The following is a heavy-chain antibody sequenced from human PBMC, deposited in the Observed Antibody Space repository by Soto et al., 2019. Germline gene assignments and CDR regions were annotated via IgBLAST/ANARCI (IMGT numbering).Heavy chain of an antibody. D-gene: IGHD6-19*01. Sequence: PSETLSLTCTVSGGSISDYYWNWIWQPPGKGLEWIGSIYYTGSTNYNPSLKSRVTISVDTSKNQFSLKLSSVTATDTAVYYCVRRVAGTYGNWFVPWGQGMLVTVS. J-gene: IGHJ5*02. CDR2: IYYTGST. CDR1: GGSISDYY. V-gene: IGHV4-59*08. CDR3: VRRVAGTYGNWFVP.